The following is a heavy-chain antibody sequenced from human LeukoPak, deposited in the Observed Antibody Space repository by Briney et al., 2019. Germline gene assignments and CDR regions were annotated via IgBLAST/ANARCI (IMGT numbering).Heavy chain of an antibody. V-gene: IGHV4-59*01. J-gene: IGHJ3*02. CDR1: GGSISSYY. Sequence: SETLSLTCTVSGGSISSYYWSWIRQPPGKGLEWIGYIYYSGSTNYNPSLKSRVTISVDTSKNQFSLKLISVTDADTAVYYCAREGYVIAFDIWGQGTMVTVSS. CDR2: IYYSGST. CDR3: AREGYVIAFDI. D-gene: IGHD5-12*01.